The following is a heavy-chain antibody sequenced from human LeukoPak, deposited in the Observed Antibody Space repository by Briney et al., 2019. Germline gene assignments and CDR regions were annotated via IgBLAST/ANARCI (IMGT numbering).Heavy chain of an antibody. J-gene: IGHJ6*03. D-gene: IGHD3-3*01. CDR2: IIPIFGTA. CDR1: GGTFSSYA. CDR3: ARGPLYDFWSGRTRTDYYYYYYMDV. V-gene: IGHV1-69*06. Sequence: ASVKVSCKASGGTFSSYAISWVRQAPGQGLEWMGGIIPIFGTANYAQKFQGRVTITADKSTSTAYMELSSLRSEDTAVYYCARGPLYDFWSGRTRTDYYYYYYMDVWGKGTTVTVSS.